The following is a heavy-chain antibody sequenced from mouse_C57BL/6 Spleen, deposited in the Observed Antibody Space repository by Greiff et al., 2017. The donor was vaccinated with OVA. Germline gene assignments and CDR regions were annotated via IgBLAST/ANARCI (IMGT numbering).Heavy chain of an antibody. CDR2: IDPETGGT. D-gene: IGHD1-1*01. J-gene: IGHJ2*01. V-gene: IGHV1-15*01. CDR3: TRGDVYGSSYND. CDR1: GYTFTDYE. Sequence: VQLQQSGAELVRPGASVTLSCKASGYTFTDYEMHWVKQTPVHGLEWIGAIDPETGGTAYNQKFKGKAILTAGQSSSTAYLELRRLTSEDSAVFFCTRGDVYGSSYNDWGQGTTLTVSA.